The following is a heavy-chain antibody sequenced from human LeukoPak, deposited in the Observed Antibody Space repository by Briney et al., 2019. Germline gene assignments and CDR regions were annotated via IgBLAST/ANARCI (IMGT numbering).Heavy chain of an antibody. V-gene: IGHV5-51*01. CDR1: GYSFTSYW. D-gene: IGHD3-9*01. CDR2: IYLGDSDT. CDR3: ASGRLRYFDWLPPRYWYFDL. J-gene: IGHJ2*01. Sequence: GEPLKISCKGSGYSFTSYWSGWVRQMPGKGLEWMGIIYLGDSDTRYSPSFHGQVTISADKSSSTAYLQWSSLQASDTAVYYCASGRLRYFDWLPPRYWYFDLWGRGTLVTVSS.